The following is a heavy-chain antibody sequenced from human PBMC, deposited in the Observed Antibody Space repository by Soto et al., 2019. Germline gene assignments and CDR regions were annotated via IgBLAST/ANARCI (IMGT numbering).Heavy chain of an antibody. CDR2: IYYSGST. V-gene: IGHV4-59*12. J-gene: IGHJ6*03. CDR1: GGSISSYY. Sequence: PSETLSLTCTVSGGSISSYYWSWIRQPPGKGLEWIGEIYYSGSTNYNPSLKSRVTISVDTSKNQFSLKLSSVTAADTAVYYCARGPRTVTATRRSIYYYYMDVWGKGTTVTVSS. D-gene: IGHD4-4*01. CDR3: ARGPRTVTATRRSIYYYYMDV.